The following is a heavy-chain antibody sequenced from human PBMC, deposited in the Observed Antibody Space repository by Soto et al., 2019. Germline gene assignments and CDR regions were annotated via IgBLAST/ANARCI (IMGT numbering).Heavy chain of an antibody. V-gene: IGHV1-69*01. CDR1: GGTFSSYA. J-gene: IGHJ4*02. Sequence: QVQLVQSVAEGKKPGSSVKVSCKASGGTFSSYAISWVRQAPGQGFEWMGGIIPIFGTANYAQKFQGRVTIAEDESKSTAYMELSSLRSEDTAVDYCARRGYCSGGSCCLDYWGQGTLVTVSS. CDR2: IIPIFGTA. D-gene: IGHD2-15*01. CDR3: ARRGYCSGGSCCLDY.